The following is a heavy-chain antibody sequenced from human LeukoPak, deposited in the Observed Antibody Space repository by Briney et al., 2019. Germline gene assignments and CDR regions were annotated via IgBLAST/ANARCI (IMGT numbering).Heavy chain of an antibody. Sequence: SETLSLTCTVPGGSISSYYWSWIRQPPGKGLEWIGYIYTSGSTNYNPSLKSRVTISVDTSKNQFSLKLSSVTAADTAVYYCARHSDAELQSLDYWGQGTLVTVSS. CDR3: ARHSDAELQSLDY. V-gene: IGHV4-4*09. J-gene: IGHJ4*02. D-gene: IGHD3-10*01. CDR1: GGSISSYY. CDR2: IYTSGST.